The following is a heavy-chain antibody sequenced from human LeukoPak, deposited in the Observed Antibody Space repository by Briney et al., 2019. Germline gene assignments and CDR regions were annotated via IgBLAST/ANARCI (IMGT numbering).Heavy chain of an antibody. CDR2: INHSGST. CDR3: ASLIAAAGTSGYYYYGMDV. J-gene: IGHJ6*02. V-gene: IGHV4-34*01. CDR1: GGSFSGYY. D-gene: IGHD6-13*01. Sequence: SETLSLTCAVYGGSFSGYYWRWIRQPPGKGLEWIGEINHSGSTNYNPSLKSRVTISVDTSKNQFSLKLSSVTAADTAVYYCASLIAAAGTSGYYYYGMDVWGQGTTVTVSS.